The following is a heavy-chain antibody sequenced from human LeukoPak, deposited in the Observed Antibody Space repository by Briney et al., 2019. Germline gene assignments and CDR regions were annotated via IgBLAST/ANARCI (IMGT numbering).Heavy chain of an antibody. CDR1: GYTFTGYY. Sequence: GASVKVSCKASGYTFTGYYMHWVRQAPGQGLEWMGWINPNSGGTNYAQKFQGRVTRTRDTSISTAYMELSRLRSDDTAVYYCARDRGSLYSLYYFDYWGQGTLVTVPS. CDR3: ARDRGSLYSLYYFDY. D-gene: IGHD1-26*01. V-gene: IGHV1-2*02. CDR2: INPNSGGT. J-gene: IGHJ4*02.